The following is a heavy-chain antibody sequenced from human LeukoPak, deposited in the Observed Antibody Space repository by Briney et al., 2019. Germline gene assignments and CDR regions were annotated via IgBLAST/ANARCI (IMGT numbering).Heavy chain of an antibody. D-gene: IGHD5-18*01. Sequence: PGGSLRLSCAASGFTFSGYPIHWVRQAPGKGLEWVAVISYDGSNKYYADSVKGRFTISRDNPKNTLSLQVSSLRTEDTAVYYCAKDRYSYAFEYSDSWGQGTLVTVSS. CDR2: ISYDGSNK. CDR3: AKDRYSYAFEYSDS. V-gene: IGHV3-30-3*02. CDR1: GFTFSGYP. J-gene: IGHJ4*02.